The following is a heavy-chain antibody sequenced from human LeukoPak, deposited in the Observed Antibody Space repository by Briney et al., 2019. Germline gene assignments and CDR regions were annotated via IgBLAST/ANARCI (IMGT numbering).Heavy chain of an antibody. CDR2: INHSGSI. V-gene: IGHV4-34*01. CDR3: ARKENVYYYFDY. D-gene: IGHD3-10*01. Sequence: PSETLSLTCAVYGGSFSGYYWSWIRQPPGKGLEWIGEINHSGSINYNPSLKSRVTISVDTSKNQFSLKLSSVTAVDTAVYYCARKENVYYYFDYWGQGTLVTVSS. J-gene: IGHJ4*02. CDR1: GGSFSGYY.